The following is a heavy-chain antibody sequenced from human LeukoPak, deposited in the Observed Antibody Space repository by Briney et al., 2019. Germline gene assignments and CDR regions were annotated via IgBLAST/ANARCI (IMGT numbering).Heavy chain of an antibody. D-gene: IGHD6-13*01. CDR3: ASSSWYDAFDI. CDR2: IYYSGST. V-gene: IGHV4-61*01. J-gene: IGHJ3*02. CDR1: GGSVSSGSYY. Sequence: SETLSLTCTVSGGSVSSGSYYWSWIRQPPGKGLEWIGYIYYSGSTDYNPSLKSRVTISVDTSKNQFSLKLSSVTAADTAVYYCASSSWYDAFDIWGQGTMVTVSS.